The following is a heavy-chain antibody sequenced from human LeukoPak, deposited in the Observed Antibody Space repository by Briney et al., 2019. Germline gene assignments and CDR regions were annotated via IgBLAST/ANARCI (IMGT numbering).Heavy chain of an antibody. V-gene: IGHV1-2*02. D-gene: IGHD2-2*02. CDR1: GYTFTAYY. J-gene: IGHJ5*02. CDR2: ITPNSGGT. Sequence: ASVKVSCKASGYTFTAYYMHWVRLAPGQGLEWMGWITPNSGGTKYAQRFQGRVTMTRGTSISTAYMELSGLRSDDTAVYYCARGFRLSAIEDWFDPWGQGTLSPSPQ. CDR3: ARGFRLSAIEDWFDP.